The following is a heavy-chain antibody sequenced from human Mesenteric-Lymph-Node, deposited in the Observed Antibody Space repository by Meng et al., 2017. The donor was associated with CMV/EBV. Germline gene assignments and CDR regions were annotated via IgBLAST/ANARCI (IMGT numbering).Heavy chain of an antibody. D-gene: IGHD3-16*01. Sequence: SETLSLTCTVSGGSISSSSYYWSWIRQPPGKGLEWIGYIYYSGSTFYNPSLKSRVTISVDTSKNQFSLKLSSVTAADTAVYYCARLSYDYVWGSYTFDYWGQGTLVTVSS. CDR1: GGSISSSSYY. CDR3: ARLSYDYVWGSYTFDY. CDR2: IYYSGST. J-gene: IGHJ4*02. V-gene: IGHV4-30-4*08.